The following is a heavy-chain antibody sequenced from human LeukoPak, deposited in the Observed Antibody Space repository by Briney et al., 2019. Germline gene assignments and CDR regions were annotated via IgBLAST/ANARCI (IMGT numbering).Heavy chain of an antibody. CDR2: IYHSGST. V-gene: IGHV4-30-2*01. Sequence: SETLSLTCAVSGGSISSGGYSWSWIRQPPGKGLEWIGYIYHSGSTYYNPSLKSRVTISVDRSKNQFSLKLSSVTAADTAVYYCAGQQYTYGVNWFDPWGQGTLVTVSS. CDR3: AGQQYTYGVNWFDP. J-gene: IGHJ5*02. CDR1: GGSISSGGYS. D-gene: IGHD5-18*01.